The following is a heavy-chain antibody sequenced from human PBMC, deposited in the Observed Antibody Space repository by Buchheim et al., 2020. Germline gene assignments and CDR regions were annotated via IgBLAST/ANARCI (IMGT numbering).Heavy chain of an antibody. CDR3: AKGSDLWFGELLPRYYYYGMDV. J-gene: IGHJ6*02. CDR1: GFTFSSYA. D-gene: IGHD3-10*01. CDR2: ISGSGGST. Sequence: EMQLLESGGGLVQPGGSLRLSCAASGFTFSSYAMSWVRQAPGKGLEWVSAISGSGGSTYYADSVKGRFTISRDNSKNTLYLQMNSLRAEDTAVYYCAKGSDLWFGELLPRYYYYGMDVWGQGTT. V-gene: IGHV3-23*01.